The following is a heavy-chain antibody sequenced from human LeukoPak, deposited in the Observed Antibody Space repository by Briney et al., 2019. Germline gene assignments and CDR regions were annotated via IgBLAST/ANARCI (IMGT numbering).Heavy chain of an antibody. CDR1: GFNFTNYA. V-gene: IGHV3-23*01. Sequence: GGSLRLSCAGSGFNFTNYAMIWVRQAPGKGLEWVSAITGNSGTRIYADSVKGRFTISRDNSKNTLYLQMNSLRGEDTAVYYCARDPNGDYIGAFDFQRWGQGTQVTVSS. D-gene: IGHD4-17*01. J-gene: IGHJ1*01. CDR2: ITGNSGTR. CDR3: ARDPNGDYIGAFDFQR.